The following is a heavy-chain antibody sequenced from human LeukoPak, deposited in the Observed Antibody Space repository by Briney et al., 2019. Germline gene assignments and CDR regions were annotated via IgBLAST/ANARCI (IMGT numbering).Heavy chain of an antibody. V-gene: IGHV4-59*01. CDR1: RGSISGYY. CDR2: IYYSGTT. CDR3: ARGRGYVDF. Sequence: SETLSLTCTVSRGSISGYYWSWIRQPPGKGLEWIGYIYYSGTTNYNPSLKSRVTILVDTSKNQFSLKLTSVTSADTALYYCARGRGYVDFWGQGALVTVSS. J-gene: IGHJ4*02.